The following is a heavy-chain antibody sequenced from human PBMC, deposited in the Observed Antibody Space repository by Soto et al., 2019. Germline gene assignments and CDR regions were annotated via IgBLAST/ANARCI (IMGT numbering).Heavy chain of an antibody. V-gene: IGHV3-21*06. D-gene: IGHD6-19*01. J-gene: IGHJ4*02. CDR3: ARGAALAGKLDL. CDR2: ISSHGRDI. CDR1: GFTFTSDS. Sequence: GGSLRLSCEASGFTFTSDSMTWVRQAPGKGLEWVSSISSHGRDIFYADSVKGRFTISRDNAKDSLHLQMNSLTGEDSAVYYCARGAALAGKLDLWGQGTLVTVS.